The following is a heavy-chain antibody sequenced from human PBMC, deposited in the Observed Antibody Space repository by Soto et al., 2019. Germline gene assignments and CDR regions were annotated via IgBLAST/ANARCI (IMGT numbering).Heavy chain of an antibody. CDR1: GGSISSNNYY. Sequence: QLQRQESGPGLVKPSETLSLTCFVSGGSISSNNYYWGWIRQHPGKGMEWIGSMSYSRSTYYNPSLKSRVTISMDTSKIQFALMRTSVTAADTAVYYCASHLRHTNWGGGYFDYWGEGPLVTVSS. V-gene: IGHV4-39*01. CDR2: MSYSRST. D-gene: IGHD7-27*01. J-gene: IGHJ4*02. CDR3: ASHLRHTNWGGGYFDY.